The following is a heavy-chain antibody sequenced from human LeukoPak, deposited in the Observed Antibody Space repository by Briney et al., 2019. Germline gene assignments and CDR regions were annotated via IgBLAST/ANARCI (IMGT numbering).Heavy chain of an antibody. CDR2: IDASNGNT. V-gene: IGHV1-18*01. J-gene: IGHJ4*02. D-gene: IGHD3-16*01. Sequence: ASVKVSCKASGYTFTNHGISWVRQAPGQGLEWMGWIDASNGNTNYAQKLQGRVTITTDTSTTTAYMEMTSLRFDDTAVYYCARDYHYVPDFWGQGTLVAVSS. CDR1: GYTFTNHG. CDR3: ARDYHYVPDF.